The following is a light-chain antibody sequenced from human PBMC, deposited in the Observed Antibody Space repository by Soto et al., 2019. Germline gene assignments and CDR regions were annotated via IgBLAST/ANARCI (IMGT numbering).Light chain of an antibody. Sequence: EIVLTQSPATLSLSPGGRGTLSCRASESVTDYLAWYQQKPGQAPRLLVYDVSYRAAGIPTRFSGGGSGTDFTLTISNVEPEDFAVYYCQQRSDWPWTFGQGTKVDI. CDR2: DVS. CDR3: QQRSDWPWT. V-gene: IGKV3-11*01. CDR1: ESVTDY. J-gene: IGKJ1*01.